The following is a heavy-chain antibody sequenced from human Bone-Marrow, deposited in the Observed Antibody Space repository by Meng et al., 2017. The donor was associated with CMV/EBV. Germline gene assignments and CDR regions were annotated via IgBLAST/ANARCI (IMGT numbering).Heavy chain of an antibody. D-gene: IGHD3-22*01. CDR1: GGSFSGYV. V-gene: IGHV4-34*01. CDR3: ARGGYYYDSSGYYYGWFDP. Sequence: SETLSLTCAVSGGSFSGYVWSWICQPPGKGLEWIAEFNHNGRTNDNPSLKSRVYISADMSKDQISLKLSSVTAADTAVYYCARGGYYYDSSGYYYGWFDPWGQGTLVTVSS. J-gene: IGHJ5*02. CDR2: FNHNGRT.